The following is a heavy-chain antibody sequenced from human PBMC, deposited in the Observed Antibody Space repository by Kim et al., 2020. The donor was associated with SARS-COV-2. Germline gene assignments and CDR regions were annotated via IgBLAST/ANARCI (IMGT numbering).Heavy chain of an antibody. CDR1: GYTFTNYA. D-gene: IGHD3-3*01. CDR3: ARYYDLYGMDV. Sequence: ASVKVSCKASGYTFTNYAINWVRQAPGQGPEWMGWINTNTGNPTYAQGFIGRFVFSLDTSVSTAYLQISSLKAEDTAVYYCARYYDLYGMDVWGQGTTVIVSS. CDR2: INTNTGNP. J-gene: IGHJ6*02. V-gene: IGHV7-4-1*02.